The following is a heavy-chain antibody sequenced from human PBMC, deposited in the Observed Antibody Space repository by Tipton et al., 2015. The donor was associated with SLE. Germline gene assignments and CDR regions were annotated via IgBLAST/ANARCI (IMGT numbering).Heavy chain of an antibody. Sequence: LRLSCTVSGYSISSDYYWGWIRQPPGKGLEWIGSVYHSGSTYYNPSLKSRVTISVDTSKNRFSLKLNSVTAADTAVYYCARGGIQLWNWFDPWGQGTLVTVSS. V-gene: IGHV4-38-2*02. CDR1: GYSISSDYY. J-gene: IGHJ5*02. CDR2: VYHSGST. CDR3: ARGGIQLWNWFDP. D-gene: IGHD5-18*01.